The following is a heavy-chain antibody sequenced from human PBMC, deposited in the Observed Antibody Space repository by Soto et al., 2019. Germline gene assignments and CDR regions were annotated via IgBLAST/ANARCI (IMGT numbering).Heavy chain of an antibody. D-gene: IGHD6-6*01. CDR1: GLAFSSHE. J-gene: IGHJ5*02. CDR2: ISRSGRST. V-gene: IGHV3-48*03. CDR3: AGASQDL. Sequence: GGSLRLSCAASGLAFSSHEMNWVRQAPGKGLEWVSYISRSGRSTYYADSVKGRFTISRDNAKNSLYLQMNSLRADDTAVYYCAGASQDLWGQGTLVTVSS.